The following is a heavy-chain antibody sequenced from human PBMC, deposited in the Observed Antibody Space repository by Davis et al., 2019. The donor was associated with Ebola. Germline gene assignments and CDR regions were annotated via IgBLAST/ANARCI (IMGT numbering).Heavy chain of an antibody. CDR3: ARDVGGRAGY. J-gene: IGHJ4*02. Sequence: PGGSLRLSCAASGFTLSNYDMSWVRHVPGKGLEWVSRIFTYGSTTNYADSVRGRFTISRDNAKNTLFLQMNSLRADDTAVYYCARDVGGRAGYWGQGTLVTVSS. V-gene: IGHV3-74*01. CDR1: GFTLSNYD. CDR2: IFTYGSTT.